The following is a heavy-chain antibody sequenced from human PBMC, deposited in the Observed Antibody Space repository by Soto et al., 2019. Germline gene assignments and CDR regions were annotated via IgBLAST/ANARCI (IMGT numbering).Heavy chain of an antibody. V-gene: IGHV1-2*02. D-gene: IGHD4-17*01. CDR2: INPTSGGT. CDR3: ARDPDYGDYWGYFFDS. Sequence: QVQLVQSGAEVKKPGASVKVSCKTSGYTFAAYYIHWIRQAPGQGLEWMGWINPTSGGTVYAQNFQDRVTMARDTSISRAYMELRRLNSDDTAVYYCARDPDYGDYWGYFFDSWGQGTPVIVSS. CDR1: GYTFAAYY. J-gene: IGHJ4*02.